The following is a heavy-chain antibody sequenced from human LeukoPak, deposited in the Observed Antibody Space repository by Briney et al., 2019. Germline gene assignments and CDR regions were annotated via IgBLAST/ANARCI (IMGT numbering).Heavy chain of an antibody. J-gene: IGHJ4*02. Sequence: SETLSLTCTVSGGSISSSDYYWGWIRQPPGKGLEWIGSMYYSGSTYYNPSLKSRVTISVDTSKNQFSLKLNSVTAADTAVYYCARMGTAVAFNYWGQGTLVTVSS. CDR2: MYYSGST. V-gene: IGHV4-39*01. D-gene: IGHD6-19*01. CDR3: ARMGTAVAFNY. CDR1: GGSISSSDYY.